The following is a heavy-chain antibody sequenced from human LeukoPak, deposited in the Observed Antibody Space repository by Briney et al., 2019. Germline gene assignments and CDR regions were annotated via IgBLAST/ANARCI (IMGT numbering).Heavy chain of an antibody. D-gene: IGHD3-10*01. CDR1: GYTFTTYA. CDR2: INAGNGNT. J-gene: IGHJ3*02. Sequence: GASVKVSCKASGYTFTTYALHWVRQAPGQRLEWMGWINAGNGNTKYSQKFQGRVTITRDTSASTAYMELSSLRSEDTAVYYCARDHSELWFGELSGGAFDIWGQGTMVTVPS. V-gene: IGHV1-3*01. CDR3: ARDHSELWFGELSGGAFDI.